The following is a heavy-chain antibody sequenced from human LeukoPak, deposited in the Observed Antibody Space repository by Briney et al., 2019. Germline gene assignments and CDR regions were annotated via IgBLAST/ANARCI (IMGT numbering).Heavy chain of an antibody. CDR1: GGTFSSYA. J-gene: IGHJ6*03. CDR3: ARDRGEYHYYYMDV. Sequence: GASVKVSCKASGGTFSSYAISWVRQAPGQGLEWMGGIIPIFGTANYARKFQGRVTITTDESTSTAYMELSSLRSEDTAVYYCARDRGEYHYYYMDVWGKGTTVTVSS. CDR2: IIPIFGTA. V-gene: IGHV1-69*05. D-gene: IGHD3-16*01.